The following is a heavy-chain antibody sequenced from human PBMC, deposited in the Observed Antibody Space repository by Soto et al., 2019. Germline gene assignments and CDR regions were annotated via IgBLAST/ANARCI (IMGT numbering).Heavy chain of an antibody. D-gene: IGHD6-6*01. Sequence: SLRLSCAPSGFTFSSYEMNWVRQPPGKGLEWVSYISSSGSTIYSADSVKGRFTISRDNAKNSLYLQMNSLRAEDTAVYYCARDSTSSGFFDYWGQGTLVTVSS. CDR3: ARDSTSSGFFDY. CDR1: GFTFSSYE. J-gene: IGHJ4*02. V-gene: IGHV3-48*03. CDR2: ISSSGSTI.